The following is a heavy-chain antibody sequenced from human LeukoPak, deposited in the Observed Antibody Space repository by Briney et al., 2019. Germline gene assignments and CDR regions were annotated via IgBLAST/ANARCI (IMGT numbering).Heavy chain of an antibody. CDR1: GSTFSYAW. J-gene: IGHJ4*02. CDR3: TTESYDR. Sequence: GGSLRLSCAASGSTFSYAWMNWVRQAPGKGLEWLGRIKSRINGGTAEYTAPVKGRFTISRDDPKNMLYLQMNSLRTEDTAIYYCTTESYDRWGQGTLVTVSS. D-gene: IGHD3-22*01. CDR2: IKSRINGGTA. V-gene: IGHV3-15*01.